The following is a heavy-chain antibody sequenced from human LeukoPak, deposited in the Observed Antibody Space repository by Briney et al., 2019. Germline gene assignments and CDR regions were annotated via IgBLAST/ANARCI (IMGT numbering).Heavy chain of an antibody. CDR1: GGSISSSSYY. CDR3: ARRGYCSSTSCES. D-gene: IGHD2-2*01. CDR2: IYYSGST. V-gene: IGHV4-39*01. Sequence: SETLSLTCTVSGGSISSSSYYWGWIRQPPGKGLEWIGSIYYSGSTYYNPSLKSRVTISVDTSKNQFSLKLSSVTAADTAVYCCARRGYCSSTSCESWGQGTLVTVSS. J-gene: IGHJ4*02.